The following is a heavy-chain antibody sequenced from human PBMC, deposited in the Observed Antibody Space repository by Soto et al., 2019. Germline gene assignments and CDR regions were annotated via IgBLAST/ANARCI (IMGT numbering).Heavy chain of an antibody. CDR2: SHHSGSS. CDR1: GYSISSGNT. CDR3: ARDRVPAAMTHYYDYGRDV. D-gene: IGHD2-2*01. J-gene: IGHJ6*02. V-gene: IGHV4-38-2*02. Sequence: SATLSLTRTVSGYSISSGNTWGRVRQPPGRGLSWIGSSHHSGSSNYARALKSRVTISVDTYKNQFSLELGSVTAADTAVYNCARDRVPAAMTHYYDYGRDVWGQGTTVT.